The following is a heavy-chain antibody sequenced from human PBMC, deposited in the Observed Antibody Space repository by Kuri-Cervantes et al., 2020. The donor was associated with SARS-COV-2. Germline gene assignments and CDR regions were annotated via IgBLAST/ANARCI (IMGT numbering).Heavy chain of an antibody. V-gene: IGHV1-24*01. Sequence: ASVKVSCKVSGYTLTELSMHWVRQAPGKGLEWMGGFDPEDGETIYAQKFQGRVTMTEDTSTDTAYMELSSLRSEDTAVYYCARETPDYYDSSGYLYFDYWGQGTLVTVSS. J-gene: IGHJ4*02. CDR2: FDPEDGET. CDR3: ARETPDYYDSSGYLYFDY. D-gene: IGHD3-22*01. CDR1: GYTLTELS.